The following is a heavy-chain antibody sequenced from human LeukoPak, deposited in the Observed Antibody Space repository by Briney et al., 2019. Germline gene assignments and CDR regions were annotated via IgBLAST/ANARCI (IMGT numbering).Heavy chain of an antibody. CDR3: ARLFYDYVWGSYYYGTDV. V-gene: IGHV1-8*01. J-gene: IGHJ6*02. CDR2: MSPNSGNT. CDR1: GYTFTSYD. Sequence: ASVKVSCKASGYTFTSYDINWMRQATGQGLEWMGWMSPNSGNTGYAQKFQGRVTMTRNTSISTAYMELSSLRSEDTAVYYCARLFYDYVWGSYYYGTDVWGQGTTVTVSS. D-gene: IGHD3-16*01.